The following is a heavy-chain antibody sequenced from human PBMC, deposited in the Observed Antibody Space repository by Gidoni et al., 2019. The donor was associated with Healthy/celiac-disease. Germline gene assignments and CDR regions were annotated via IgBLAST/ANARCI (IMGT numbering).Heavy chain of an antibody. V-gene: IGHV3-30*03. CDR3: AREAVCSSSSSRGSLVCYFDY. CDR2: ISYDGSNK. CDR1: GFTFSSYG. Sequence: QVQLVESGGGVVQPGRSLRLSCAASGFTFSSYGMHWVRQAPGKGLEWVAVISYDGSNKYYADSVKGRFTISRDNSKNTLYLQMNSLRAEDTAVYYCAREAVCSSSSSRGSLVCYFDYWGQGTLVTVSS. D-gene: IGHD6-6*01. J-gene: IGHJ4*02.